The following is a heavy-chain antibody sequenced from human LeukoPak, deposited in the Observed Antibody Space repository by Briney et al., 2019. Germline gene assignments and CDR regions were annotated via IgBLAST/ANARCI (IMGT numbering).Heavy chain of an antibody. CDR2: IRSKAYGGAT. V-gene: IGHV3-49*03. CDR1: GFTFSSYW. D-gene: IGHD3-3*01. CDR3: ARSYDVLSGYFPPDY. Sequence: GGSLRLSCAASGFTFSSYWMSWFRQAPGKGLEWVGCIRSKAYGGATQYAASVKGRFTISREDSKSIAYLQMNSLKAEDTAVYYCARSYDVLSGYFPPDYWGQGTLVTVSS. J-gene: IGHJ4*02.